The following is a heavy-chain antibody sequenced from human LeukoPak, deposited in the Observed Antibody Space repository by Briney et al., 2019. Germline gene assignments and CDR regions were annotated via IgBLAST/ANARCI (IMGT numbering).Heavy chain of an antibody. CDR3: ARDIYYDSSGYYGSVY. CDR1: GFTFSSYS. Sequence: GGSLRLSCAASGFTFSSYSMNWVRQAPGKGLEWVSSISSSSSYIYYADSVKGRFTISRDNAKNSLYLQMNSLRAEDTAVYYCARDIYYDSSGYYGSVYWSQGTLVTVSS. J-gene: IGHJ4*02. V-gene: IGHV3-21*01. CDR2: ISSSSSYI. D-gene: IGHD3-22*01.